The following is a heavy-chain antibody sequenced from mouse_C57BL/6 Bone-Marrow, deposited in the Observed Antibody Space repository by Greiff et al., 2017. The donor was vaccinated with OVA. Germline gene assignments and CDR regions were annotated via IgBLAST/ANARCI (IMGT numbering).Heavy chain of an antibody. D-gene: IGHD2-3*01. CDR2: IWSGGST. CDR3: ARTGWTLYYYAMDY. V-gene: IGHV2-2*01. J-gene: IGHJ4*01. Sequence: VQLQQSGPGLVQPSQSLSITCTVSGFSLTSYGVHWVRQSPGKGLEWLGVIWSGGSTDHNAAFISRLSISKDNSKSQVFFKMNSMQADDTAIYYCARTGWTLYYYAMDYWGQGTSVTVSS. CDR1: GFSLTSYG.